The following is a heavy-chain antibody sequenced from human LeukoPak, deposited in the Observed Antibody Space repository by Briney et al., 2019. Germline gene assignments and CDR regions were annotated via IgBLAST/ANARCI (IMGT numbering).Heavy chain of an antibody. Sequence: GGSLRLSCAASGLSFSTYWMSWARQAPGKGLEWVANMSLDGSVTHYVDSVRGRFSISRDNAKNALYLQMSGLRDEDTAVYYCVRGGLKTGYSHYWGQGTLVTVSS. CDR2: MSLDGSVT. J-gene: IGHJ4*02. CDR1: GLSFSTYW. D-gene: IGHD3-9*01. CDR3: VRGGLKTGYSHY. V-gene: IGHV3-7*01.